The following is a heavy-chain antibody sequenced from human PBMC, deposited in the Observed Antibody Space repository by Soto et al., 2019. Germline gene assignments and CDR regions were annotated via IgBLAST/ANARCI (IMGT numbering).Heavy chain of an antibody. V-gene: IGHV3-21*01. J-gene: IGHJ5*02. CDR3: VRCGTAPMLRHNWFDP. D-gene: IGHD2-8*01. Sequence: EVQLVESGGGLVKPGGSLRLSCAASGFTFSSYDMNWVRQAPGKGLEYVSSITTSGSYIYYGDSVRGRFTISTDNAKNSLFLQMDSLRAEDTAVYYCVRCGTAPMLRHNWFDPWGQGTLVTVSS. CDR2: ITTSGSYI. CDR1: GFTFSSYD.